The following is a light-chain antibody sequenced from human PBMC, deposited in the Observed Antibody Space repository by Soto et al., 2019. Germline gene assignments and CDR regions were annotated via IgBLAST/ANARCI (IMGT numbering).Light chain of an antibody. V-gene: IGLV2-8*01. Sequence: QSALTQPASVSGSPGQSITISCTGTSSGVGLYDYVSWYQQHPGKAPQLMIYAVSKRPSGVPDRFSGSKSGNTASLTVSGLQAEDEADYYCNSYAGSNNVVFGGGTKVTVL. J-gene: IGLJ2*01. CDR2: AVS. CDR1: SSGVGLYDY. CDR3: NSYAGSNNVV.